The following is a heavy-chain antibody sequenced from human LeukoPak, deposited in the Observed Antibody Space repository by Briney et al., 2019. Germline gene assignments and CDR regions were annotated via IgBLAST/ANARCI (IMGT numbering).Heavy chain of an antibody. V-gene: IGHV4-30-4*08. CDR2: IYYSGST. CDR1: GGSISSGGYY. CDR3: ARVHGDFYFDY. Sequence: SETLSLTCTVSGGSISSGGYYWSWIRQPPGKGLEWIGYIYYSGSTYYNPSLKSRVTISVDTSKNQFSLKLSSVTAADTAVYYCARVHGDFYFDYWGQGTLVTVSS. J-gene: IGHJ4*02. D-gene: IGHD4-17*01.